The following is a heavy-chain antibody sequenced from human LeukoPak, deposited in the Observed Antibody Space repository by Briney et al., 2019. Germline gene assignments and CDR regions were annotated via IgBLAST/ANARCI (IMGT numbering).Heavy chain of an antibody. J-gene: IGHJ4*02. Sequence: SVKVSCKASGLTFTSSAVQWVRQARGQRLEWIGWIVVGSGNTNYAQKFQERVTITRDMSTSTAYMELSSLRSEDTAVYYCAAATRFLEWLLNFDYWGQGTLVTVSS. D-gene: IGHD3-3*01. CDR1: GLTFTSSA. CDR2: IVVGSGNT. V-gene: IGHV1-58*01. CDR3: AAATRFLEWLLNFDY.